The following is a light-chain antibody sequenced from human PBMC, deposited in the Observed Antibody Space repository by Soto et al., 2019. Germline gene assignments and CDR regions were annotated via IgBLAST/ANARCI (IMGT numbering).Light chain of an antibody. CDR3: ASWDDSLSVWV. CDR1: TANIGSNV. J-gene: IGLJ3*02. V-gene: IGLV1-44*01. CDR2: SDN. Sequence: QSVLTQSPSASGTPGQRVTISCSGSTANIGSNVVDWFQQFPGTAPKLLIYSDNQRPSGVPDRFSGSRSGTSASLAISGLQSEDEADYYCASWDDSLSVWVFGGGTKLTVL.